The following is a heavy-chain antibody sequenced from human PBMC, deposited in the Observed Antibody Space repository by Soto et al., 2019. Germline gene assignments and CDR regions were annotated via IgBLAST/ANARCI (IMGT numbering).Heavy chain of an antibody. Sequence: SETLSLTCTVSGGSISSGGYYWSWIRQHPGKGLEWIGYIYYSGNTYYNPSLKSRVTISVDTSKNQFSLKLSSVTAADTAVYYCAREHTAMESFDYWGQGTLVTVSS. V-gene: IGHV4-31*03. CDR3: AREHTAMESFDY. J-gene: IGHJ4*02. D-gene: IGHD5-18*01. CDR1: GGSISSGGYY. CDR2: IYYSGNT.